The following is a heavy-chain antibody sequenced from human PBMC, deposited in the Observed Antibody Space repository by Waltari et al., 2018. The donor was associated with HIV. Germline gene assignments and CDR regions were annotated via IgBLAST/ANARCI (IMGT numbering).Heavy chain of an antibody. D-gene: IGHD3-22*01. CDR3: ARDYYDSSGYSYFDY. J-gene: IGHJ4*02. CDR1: GYTFTSYA. CDR2: MNPNSGNT. V-gene: IGHV1-8*01. Sequence: QVQLVQSGAEVKKPGASVKVSCKASGYTFTSYAIHWVRHGPGPGLEWKGWMNPNSGNTGYAQKVQGRVTMTRNTSISTAYMELSSLRSEDTAVYYCARDYYDSSGYSYFDYWGQGTLVTVSS.